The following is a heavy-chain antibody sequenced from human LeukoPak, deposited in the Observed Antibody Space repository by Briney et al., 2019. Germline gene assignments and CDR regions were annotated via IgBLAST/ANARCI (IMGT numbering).Heavy chain of an antibody. CDR2: INTNTGNP. V-gene: IGHV7-4-1*02. CDR1: GYTFTSYA. J-gene: IGHJ4*02. CDR3: ARVTGGQQLVLFDY. Sequence: GASVKVSCKASGYTFTSYAMNWVRQAPGQGLERMGWINTNTGNPTYAQGFAGRFVFSLDTSVSTAYLQISSLKAEDTAVYYCARVTGGQQLVLFDYWGQGTLVTVSS. D-gene: IGHD6-13*01.